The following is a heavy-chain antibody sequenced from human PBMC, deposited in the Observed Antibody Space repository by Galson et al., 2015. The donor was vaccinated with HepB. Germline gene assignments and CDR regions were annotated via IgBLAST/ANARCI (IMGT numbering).Heavy chain of an antibody. Sequence: LRLSCAASGFTFSDYYMSWIRQAPGKGLEWVSYISSSGSTIYYADSVKGRFTISRDNAKNSLYLQMNSLRAEDTAVYYCARRAIHYYDSSGYMSVWGQGTLVTVSS. J-gene: IGHJ4*02. CDR3: ARRAIHYYDSSGYMSV. V-gene: IGHV3-11*01. D-gene: IGHD3-22*01. CDR1: GFTFSDYY. CDR2: ISSSGSTI.